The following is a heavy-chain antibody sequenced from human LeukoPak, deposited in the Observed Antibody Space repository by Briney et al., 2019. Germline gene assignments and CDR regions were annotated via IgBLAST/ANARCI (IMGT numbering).Heavy chain of an antibody. V-gene: IGHV3-30*03. CDR2: ISYDGSNK. D-gene: IGHD6-13*01. J-gene: IGHJ4*02. CDR1: GFTFSTYG. CDR3: ALSSSWYGGFFDC. Sequence: GGSLRLSCSASGFTFSTYGMNWVRQAPGKGLEWVAVISYDGSNKYYADSVKGRFTISRDNSKNTLYLQMNSLRAEDTAVYYCALSSSWYGGFFDCWGQGTLVTVSS.